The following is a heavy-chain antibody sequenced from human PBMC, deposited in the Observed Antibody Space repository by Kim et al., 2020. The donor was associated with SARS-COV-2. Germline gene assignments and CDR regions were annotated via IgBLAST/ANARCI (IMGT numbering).Heavy chain of an antibody. D-gene: IGHD3-16*02. Sequence: LKSRVTISVDTSKNQFSLKLSSVTAADTVVYYCARATMITFGGVIDHFDYWGQGTLVTVSS. CDR3: ARATMITFGGVIDHFDY. J-gene: IGHJ4*02. V-gene: IGHV4-31*02.